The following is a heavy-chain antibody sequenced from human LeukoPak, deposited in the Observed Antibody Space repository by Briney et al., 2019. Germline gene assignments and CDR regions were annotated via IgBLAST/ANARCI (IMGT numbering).Heavy chain of an antibody. CDR2: IYSGGST. CDR3: TITTLGGRGTITTVTTVDY. Sequence: GGSLRLSCAASVYTLWGNYMCWVRQAPGKGLEWVSVIYSGGSTYYSDSVKGRFTISRDNSKNTRSFQMNSPRGEETRMLLFTITTLGGRGTITTVTTVDYWGQGTLVTVSS. CDR1: VYTLWGNY. J-gene: IGHJ4*02. D-gene: IGHD4-17*01. V-gene: IGHV3-53*01.